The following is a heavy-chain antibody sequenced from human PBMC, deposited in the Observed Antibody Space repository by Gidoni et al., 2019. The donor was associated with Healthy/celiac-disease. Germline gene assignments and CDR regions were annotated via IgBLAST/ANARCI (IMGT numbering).Heavy chain of an antibody. J-gene: IGHJ4*02. Sequence: QVQLQQWGAGLLKPSETLSLTCAVYGGSFSGYYWSWIRQPPGKGLEWIGEIKHSGSTNYNPALKSRVTISVDTSKNQFSLKLSSVTAADTAVYYCARDAWGLSFDYWGQGTLVTVSS. CDR1: GGSFSGYY. D-gene: IGHD3-16*01. V-gene: IGHV4-34*01. CDR2: IKHSGST. CDR3: ARDAWGLSFDY.